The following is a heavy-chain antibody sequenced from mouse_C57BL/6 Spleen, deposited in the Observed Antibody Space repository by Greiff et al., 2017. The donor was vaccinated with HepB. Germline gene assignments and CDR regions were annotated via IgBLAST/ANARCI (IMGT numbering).Heavy chain of an antibody. J-gene: IGHJ1*03. D-gene: IGHD2-4*01. CDR3: ARERVGDYGGYFDV. Sequence: VQLQQPGAELVKPGASVKMSCKASGYTFTSYWITWVKQRPGQGLEWIGDIYPGSGSTNYNEKFKSKATLTVDTSSSTAYMQLSSLTSEDSAVYYCARERVGDYGGYFDVWGTGTTVTVSS. V-gene: IGHV1-55*01. CDR2: IYPGSGST. CDR1: GYTFTSYW.